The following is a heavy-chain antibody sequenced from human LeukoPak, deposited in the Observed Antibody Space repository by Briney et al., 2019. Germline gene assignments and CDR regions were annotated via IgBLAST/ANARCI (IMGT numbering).Heavy chain of an antibody. CDR2: ISSSSSTI. D-gene: IGHD3-22*01. Sequence: GGSLRLSCAASGFTFSSYSMTWVRQAPGKGLEWLSYISSSSSTIHYADSVKGRFTISRDNARNSLYLQMNSLRAEDTAVYYCARDEYYDGSGYTSWGQGTLVTVSS. CDR3: ARDEYYDGSGYTS. J-gene: IGHJ4*02. V-gene: IGHV3-48*01. CDR1: GFTFSSYS.